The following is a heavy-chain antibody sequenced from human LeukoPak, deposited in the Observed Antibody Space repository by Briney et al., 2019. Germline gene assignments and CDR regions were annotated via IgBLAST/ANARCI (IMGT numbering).Heavy chain of an antibody. Sequence: SGGSLRLSCAASGFTFSSYSMNWVRQAPGKGLEWVSSISSSSSYIYYADSVKSRFTISRDNTKNSLYLQMNSLRAEDTAVYYCAMQTEQDCSSTSCYGEFDYWGQGTLVTVSS. CDR3: AMQTEQDCSSTSCYGEFDY. V-gene: IGHV3-21*01. J-gene: IGHJ4*02. CDR1: GFTFSSYS. D-gene: IGHD2-2*01. CDR2: ISSSSSYI.